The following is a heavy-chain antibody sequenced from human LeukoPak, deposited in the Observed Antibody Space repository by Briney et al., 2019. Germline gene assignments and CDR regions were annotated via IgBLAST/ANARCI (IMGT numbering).Heavy chain of an antibody. CDR3: AREVYSSGWSSFDY. CDR2: ISSSSSYT. V-gene: IGHV3-11*06. CDR1: GFTFSDYY. J-gene: IGHJ4*02. Sequence: GGSLRLSCAASGFTFSDYYMSWIRQAPGKGLEWVSYISSSSSYTDYADSVKGRFTISRDNAKNSLNLQMNSLRAEDTAVYYCAREVYSSGWSSFDYWGQGTLVTVSS. D-gene: IGHD6-19*01.